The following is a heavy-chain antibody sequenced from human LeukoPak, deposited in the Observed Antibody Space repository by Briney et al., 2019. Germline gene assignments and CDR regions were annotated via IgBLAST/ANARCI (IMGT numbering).Heavy chain of an antibody. Sequence: GASVKVSCKASGYRFTSYGISWVRQAPGQGLEWMGWISAYNGNTNYAQKLQGRVTMTTDTSTSTAYMELRSLRSDDTAVYYCARDACGGSCYSAAFDIWGQGTMVTVSS. V-gene: IGHV1-18*01. D-gene: IGHD2-15*01. CDR1: GYRFTSYG. CDR3: ARDACGGSCYSAAFDI. CDR2: ISAYNGNT. J-gene: IGHJ3*02.